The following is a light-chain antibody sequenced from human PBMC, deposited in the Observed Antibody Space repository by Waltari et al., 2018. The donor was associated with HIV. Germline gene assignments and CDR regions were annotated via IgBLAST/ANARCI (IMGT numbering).Light chain of an antibody. J-gene: IGLJ1*01. V-gene: IGLV1-47*01. CDR3: ATWDGSLGGAYV. CDR1: PSNVGSNF. Sequence: QSVLTQPPSASGTPGQRVTISCSGTPSNVGSNFVSWYQQLTGTAPKLLIYRDKRRPSGVPDRFSGSKSGASASLAISGLRSEDEADYYCATWDGSLGGAYVFGAGTKVSVL. CDR2: RDK.